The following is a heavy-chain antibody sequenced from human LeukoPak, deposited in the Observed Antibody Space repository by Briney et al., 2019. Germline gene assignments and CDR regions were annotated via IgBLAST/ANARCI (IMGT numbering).Heavy chain of an antibody. V-gene: IGHV3-48*03. D-gene: IGHD6-19*01. J-gene: IGHJ4*02. CDR3: ARDGGSAWFLDY. CDR2: ISSSGSTI. CDR1: GFTFSSYE. Sequence: GGSLRLSCAASGFTFSSYEMNWVRQAPGKGLEWVSYISSSGSTIYYADSVKGRFTISRDNAKNSLYLQMNSLRAEDTAVYYWARDGGSAWFLDYWGQGTLVTVSS.